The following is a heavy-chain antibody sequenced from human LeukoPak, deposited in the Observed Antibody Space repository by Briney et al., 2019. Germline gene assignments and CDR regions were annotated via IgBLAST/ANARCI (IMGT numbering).Heavy chain of an antibody. V-gene: IGHV4-61*09. CDR3: AREGTYYYESSAYSLFDP. CDR1: GGSINTGSYY. D-gene: IGHD3-22*01. Sequence: SQTLSLTCTVSGGSINTGSYYWSWIRQPAGKGLEWIGHIYTTGSTNYNPSLKSQVTISLDTSKNQFSLKLNSVTAADTAVYYCAREGTYYYESSAYSLFDPWGQGTLVTVSS. CDR2: IYTTGST. J-gene: IGHJ5*02.